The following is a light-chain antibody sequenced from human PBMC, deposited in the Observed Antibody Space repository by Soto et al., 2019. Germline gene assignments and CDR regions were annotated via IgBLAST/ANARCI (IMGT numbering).Light chain of an antibody. CDR1: QSVSSSD. CDR3: QQCGSSST. Sequence: EIVLTQSPVTLSLSPGDRATLSCRASQSVSSSDLAWYQQIPGQAPRLLIYGASMRATGIPDRFSGSGSGTDFTLTISRLEPEDFAVYYCQQCGSSSTFGQGTRLEIK. V-gene: IGKV3-20*01. J-gene: IGKJ5*01. CDR2: GAS.